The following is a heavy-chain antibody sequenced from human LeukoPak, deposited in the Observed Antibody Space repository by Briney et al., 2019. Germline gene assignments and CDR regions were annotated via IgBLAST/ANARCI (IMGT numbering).Heavy chain of an antibody. D-gene: IGHD1-26*01. V-gene: IGHV1-2*02. CDR2: INPNSGGT. CDR1: GYTFTGYY. J-gene: IGHJ4*02. Sequence: GASVKVSCKASGYTFTGYYMHWVRQAPGQGLEWMGWINPNSGGTNYAQKFQGRVTMTRDTSISTAYMELSRLRSDVTAVYYCARDPLVRYSRSYYPPPFDYWGQGTLVTVSS. CDR3: ARDPLVRYSRSYYPPPFDY.